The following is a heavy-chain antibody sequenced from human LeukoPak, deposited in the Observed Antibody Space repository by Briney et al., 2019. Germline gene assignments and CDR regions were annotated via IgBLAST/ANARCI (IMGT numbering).Heavy chain of an antibody. CDR2: IGHNGTT. J-gene: IGHJ3*02. CDR3: ARDGLYCTNGVCSSDI. Sequence: SETLSVTCAVYGGSFSDYNWTWIRQPPGKGLEWIGEIGHNGTTNYNPSLKGRVTISLDTSKNQFSLKLTTVTAADTAVYYCARDGLYCTNGVCSSDIWGQGTLVTVSS. CDR1: GGSFSDYN. V-gene: IGHV4-34*01. D-gene: IGHD2-8*01.